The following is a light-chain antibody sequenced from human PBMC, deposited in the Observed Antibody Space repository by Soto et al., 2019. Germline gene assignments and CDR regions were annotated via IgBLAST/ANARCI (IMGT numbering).Light chain of an antibody. CDR1: SSNIGSNT. Sequence: QLVLTQPPSASGTPGQRVTISCSGSSSNIGSNTVNWYQQLPGTAPKLLIYNNNQRPSGVPDRFSGSKSGTSASLAISGLQSEDEADYYCAAWDDSLNGLWVFGGGTKVTVL. CDR2: NNN. J-gene: IGLJ3*02. CDR3: AAWDDSLNGLWV. V-gene: IGLV1-44*01.